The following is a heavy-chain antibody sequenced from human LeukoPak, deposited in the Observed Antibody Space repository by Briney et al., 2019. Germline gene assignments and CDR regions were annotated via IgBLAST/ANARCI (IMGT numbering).Heavy chain of an antibody. CDR3: ARDRHSSVDY. CDR1: GFTFSTYS. CDR2: ISGDSRTI. D-gene: IGHD3-22*01. Sequence: GSLRLSCAASGFTFSTYSMIWVRQAPGKGPEWLSYISGDSRTIYYPDPVKGRFTISRDNAKNSLYLQLISLRAEDTAVYYCARDRHSSVDYWGQGTLVTVSS. V-gene: IGHV3-48*01. J-gene: IGHJ4*02.